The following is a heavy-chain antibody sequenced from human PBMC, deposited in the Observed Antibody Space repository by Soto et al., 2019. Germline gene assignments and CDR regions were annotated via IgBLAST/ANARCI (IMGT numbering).Heavy chain of an antibody. Sequence: QVQLQESGPGLVKPSQTLSLTCTVSGGSISSGGYYWSWIRQHPGKGLEWIGYISYSGSTYYNPSITSRVTISVDTSKNQFSLKLSSVTAADTAVYYCARVTKYRNYAWSWFDPWGQGSLVTVSS. CDR3: ARVTKYRNYAWSWFDP. D-gene: IGHD4-4*01. J-gene: IGHJ5*02. V-gene: IGHV4-31*03. CDR2: ISYSGST. CDR1: GGSISSGGYY.